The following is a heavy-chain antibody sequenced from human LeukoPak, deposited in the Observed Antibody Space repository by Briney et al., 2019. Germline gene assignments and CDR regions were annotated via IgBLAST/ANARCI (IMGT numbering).Heavy chain of an antibody. V-gene: IGHV4-4*07. CDR3: ARDSGTTGEVKFDP. CDR2: IYSDGTI. D-gene: IGHD4-17*01. J-gene: IGHJ5*02. Sequence: SETLSLTCTVSGGSISSYYWSWIRQPAGKGLEWIGRIYSDGTITYNPSLQSRLTMSIDTSKNQFSLKLSFVTAADTAVYYCARDSGTTGEVKFDPWGQGTLVTVSS. CDR1: GGSISSYY.